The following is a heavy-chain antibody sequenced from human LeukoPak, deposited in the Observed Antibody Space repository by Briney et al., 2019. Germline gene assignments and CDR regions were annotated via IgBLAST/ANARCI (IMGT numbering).Heavy chain of an antibody. J-gene: IGHJ4*02. CDR3: AREPPYYYDSSRYFDY. CDR2: IIPFFGTA. Sequence: ASVKVSCKPSGCTFSSYAISWVRQAPGQGLEWMGRIIPFFGTANYAQNFQGRVTITADKSTSTAYMELSSLRSEDTAVYYCAREPPYYYDSSRYFDYWGQGTLVTVSS. V-gene: IGHV1-69*06. CDR1: GCTFSSYA. D-gene: IGHD3-22*01.